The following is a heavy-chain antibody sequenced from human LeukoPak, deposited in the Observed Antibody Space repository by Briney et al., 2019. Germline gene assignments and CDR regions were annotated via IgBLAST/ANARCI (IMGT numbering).Heavy chain of an antibody. Sequence: PGGSLRLSCAASGFTFSSYAMSWVRQAPGKGLEWVSAISGSGGSTYYADSVKGRFTISRDNSKNTLYLQMNGLRAEDTAVYYCAKGPRSIVVVPDAWGQGTLVTVSS. CDR1: GFTFSSYA. V-gene: IGHV3-23*01. CDR2: ISGSGGST. J-gene: IGHJ5*02. D-gene: IGHD2-2*01. CDR3: AKGPRSIVVVPDA.